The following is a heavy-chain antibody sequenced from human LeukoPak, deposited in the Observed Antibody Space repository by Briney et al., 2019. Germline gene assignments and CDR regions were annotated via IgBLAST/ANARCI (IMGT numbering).Heavy chain of an antibody. CDR2: ISYDGSNK. D-gene: IGHD5-18*01. J-gene: IGHJ4*02. V-gene: IGHV3-30-3*01. CDR3: ARGPSGYSYGYGY. CDR1: GFTFSSYA. Sequence: PGGSLRLSCAASGFTFSSYAMHWVRQAPGKGLEWVAVISYDGSNKYYADSVKGRFTISRDNSKNTLYLQMNSLRAEDTAVYYCARGPSGYSYGYGYWGQGTLVTVSS.